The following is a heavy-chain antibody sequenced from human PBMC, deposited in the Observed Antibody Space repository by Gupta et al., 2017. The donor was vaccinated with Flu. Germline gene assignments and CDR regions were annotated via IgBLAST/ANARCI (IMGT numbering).Heavy chain of an antibody. J-gene: IGHJ6*02. Sequence: NGGIIPIFDTTNYAQKFQGRVTITADKFTSTAYMELSSLRSEDTAVYYCARPGLRSVSYYYYGMDVWGQGTTVTVSS. CDR2: IIPIFDTT. D-gene: IGHD4-17*01. V-gene: IGHV1-69*06. CDR3: ARPGLRSVSYYYYGMDV.